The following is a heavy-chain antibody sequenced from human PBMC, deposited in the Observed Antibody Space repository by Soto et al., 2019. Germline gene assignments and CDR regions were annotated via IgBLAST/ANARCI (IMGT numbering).Heavy chain of an antibody. CDR1: GFTFSSYA. J-gene: IGHJ4*02. CDR3: AKVSSSIAVAGPFDY. CDR2: ISGSGGST. V-gene: IGHV3-23*01. Sequence: QPGGSLRLSCAASGFTFSSYAMSWVRQAPGKGLEWVSAISGSGGSTYYADSVKGRFTISRDNSENTLYLQMNSPRAEDTAVYYCAKVSSSIAVAGPFDYWGQGTLVTVSS. D-gene: IGHD6-19*01.